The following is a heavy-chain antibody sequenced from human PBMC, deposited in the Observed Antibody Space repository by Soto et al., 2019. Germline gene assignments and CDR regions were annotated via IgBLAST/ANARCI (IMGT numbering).Heavy chain of an antibody. D-gene: IGHD3-10*01. Sequence: ASVKVACKASGNTFTSYDINWVRQATGHGLEWMGWINPNSGNIGYAQKFQGRVTMTRDTAIRTAYMEVSRLRSDDTAVYYCARGRASGSYYLLDYWGQGTLVTVSS. V-gene: IGHV1-8*01. J-gene: IGHJ4*02. CDR2: INPNSGNI. CDR3: ARGRASGSYYLLDY. CDR1: GNTFTSYD.